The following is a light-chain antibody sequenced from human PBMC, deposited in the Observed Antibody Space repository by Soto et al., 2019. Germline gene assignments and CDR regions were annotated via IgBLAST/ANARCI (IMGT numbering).Light chain of an antibody. CDR3: QHYGSSRWT. CDR1: QSVSSSY. V-gene: IGKV3-20*01. CDR2: GAS. Sequence: EIVLTQSPGTLSLSPGERATLSCRASQSVSSSYLAWYQQKPGQAPRLLIYGASSRATAIPDRFRGSGSGTDFTLTISRLEPEDFAVYYCQHYGSSRWTFGQGTKVDIK. J-gene: IGKJ1*01.